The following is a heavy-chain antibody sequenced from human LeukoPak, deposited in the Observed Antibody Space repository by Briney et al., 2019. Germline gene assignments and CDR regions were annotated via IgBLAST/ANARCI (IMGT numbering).Heavy chain of an antibody. J-gene: IGHJ4*01. D-gene: IGHD3-10*01. Sequence: KSSETLSLTCTVSGGSISSGSYYWSWIPQPAGRGREWIGRIYTSGSTNYNPSLKSRVTISVEASKNQFSLKLSSVTAADTAVYYCASRVYGLGSFNYWGQGTLVTVSS. CDR3: ASRVYGLGSFNY. CDR2: IYTSGST. CDR1: GGSISSGSYY. V-gene: IGHV4-61*02.